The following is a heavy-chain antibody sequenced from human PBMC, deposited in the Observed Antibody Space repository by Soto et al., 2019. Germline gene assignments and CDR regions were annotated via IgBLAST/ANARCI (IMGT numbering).Heavy chain of an antibody. J-gene: IGHJ4*02. CDR1: GFTFSSYA. D-gene: IGHD3-22*01. CDR2: ISGSGGST. CDR3: ARGLRNYYDRSGLHY. V-gene: IGHV3-23*01. Sequence: PGGSLRLSCAASGFTFSSYAMSWVRQAPGKGLEWVSAISGSGGSTYYSDSVKGRFTISRANAKNSLYLQMNSLGAEDTAVYYCARGLRNYYDRSGLHYWGQGTLVTVSS.